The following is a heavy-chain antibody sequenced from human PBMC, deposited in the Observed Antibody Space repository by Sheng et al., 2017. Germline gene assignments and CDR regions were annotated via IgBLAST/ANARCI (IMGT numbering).Heavy chain of an antibody. D-gene: IGHD6-19*01. CDR3: AKDQRYSGGWRHFDC. Sequence: EVQLLESGGGLVQPGESLRLSCAASGFTFGNYAMSWVRQAPGKGLEWVSVISGSAGSTSYADSVKGRFTISRDNSENTLYLQMNNLRAEDTAVYYCAKDQRYSGGWRHFDCWGQGTLVTVSS. V-gene: IGHV3-23*01. J-gene: IGHJ4*02. CDR2: ISGSAGST. CDR1: GFTFGNYA.